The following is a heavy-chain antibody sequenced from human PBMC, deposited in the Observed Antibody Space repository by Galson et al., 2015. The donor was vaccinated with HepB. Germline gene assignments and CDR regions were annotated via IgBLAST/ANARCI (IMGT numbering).Heavy chain of an antibody. Sequence: SVKVSCKASGYTFTGYYMHWVRQAPGQGLEWMGWINPKSGGTNYAQKFQGRVTMTRDTSISTAYMELSRPRSDDTAVYYCARAQQLVEYYFDHWGQGTLVTVSS. D-gene: IGHD6-13*01. CDR1: GYTFTGYY. CDR2: INPKSGGT. J-gene: IGHJ4*02. CDR3: ARAQQLVEYYFDH. V-gene: IGHV1-2*02.